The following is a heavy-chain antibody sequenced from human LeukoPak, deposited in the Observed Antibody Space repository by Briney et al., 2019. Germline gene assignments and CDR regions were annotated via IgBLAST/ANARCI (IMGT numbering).Heavy chain of an antibody. V-gene: IGHV3-21*01. D-gene: IGHD1-26*01. CDR3: ARGVGGSHFGNAFDI. Sequence: GGSLRLSCAASGFTFSSYSMNWVRQAPGKGLEWVSSISSSSSYIYYADSVKGRFTISRDNAKNSLYLQMNSLRAEDTAVYYCARGVGGSHFGNAFDIWGQGTMVTVSS. J-gene: IGHJ3*02. CDR2: ISSSSSYI. CDR1: GFTFSSYS.